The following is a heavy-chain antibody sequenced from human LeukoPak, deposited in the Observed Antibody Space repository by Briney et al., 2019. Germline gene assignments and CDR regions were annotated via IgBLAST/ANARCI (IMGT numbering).Heavy chain of an antibody. J-gene: IGHJ6*03. CDR1: GFTFSSYS. Sequence: PGGSLRLSCAASGFTFSSYSMNWVRQAPGKGLEWVSYISSSSSTIYCADSVKGRFTISRDNAKNSLYLQTNSLRAEDTAVYYCARDGMVAYYYYYYMDVWGKGTTVTVSS. CDR2: ISSSSSTI. V-gene: IGHV3-48*01. D-gene: IGHD1-26*01. CDR3: ARDGMVAYYYYYYMDV.